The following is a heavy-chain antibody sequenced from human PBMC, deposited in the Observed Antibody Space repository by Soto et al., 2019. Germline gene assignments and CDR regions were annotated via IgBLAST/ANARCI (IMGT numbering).Heavy chain of an antibody. Sequence: GGSLRLSCAASGFTLSSYWMSWVRQAPGKGLEWVANIKQDGSEKYYVDSVKGRFTISRDNAKNSLYLQMNSLRVEDTAVYYCATADCSSGYSEYNWFDPWGQGTLVTVSS. V-gene: IGHV3-7*01. CDR2: IKQDGSEK. CDR1: GFTLSSYW. J-gene: IGHJ5*02. CDR3: ATADCSSGYSEYNWFDP. D-gene: IGHD5-12*01.